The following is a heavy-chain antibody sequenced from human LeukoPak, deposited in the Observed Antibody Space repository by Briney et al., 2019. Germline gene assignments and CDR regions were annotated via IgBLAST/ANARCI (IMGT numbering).Heavy chain of an antibody. CDR1: GGTFSSYA. Sequence: SVKVSCKASGGTFSSYAISWVRQAPGQGLEWMGRTIPIFGIANYAQKFQGRVTITADKSTSTAYMELSSLRSEDTAAYYCASLGSAAVAGLGTDYWGQGTLVTVSS. CDR2: TIPIFGIA. V-gene: IGHV1-69*04. CDR3: ASLGSAAVAGLGTDY. D-gene: IGHD6-19*01. J-gene: IGHJ4*02.